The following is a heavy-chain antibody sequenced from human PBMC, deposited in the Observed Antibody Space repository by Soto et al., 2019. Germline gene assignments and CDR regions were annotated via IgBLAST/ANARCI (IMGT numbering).Heavy chain of an antibody. CDR1: GGSISSYY. Sequence: SETLSLTCTVSGGSISSYYWSWIRQPPGKGLEWIGYIYYSGSTNYNPSLKSRVTISVDTSKNQFSLKLSSVTAADTAVYYCARDLVGAAGAPWGQGTLVTVS. CDR3: ARDLVGAAGAP. CDR2: IYYSGST. J-gene: IGHJ5*02. V-gene: IGHV4-59*01. D-gene: IGHD1-26*01.